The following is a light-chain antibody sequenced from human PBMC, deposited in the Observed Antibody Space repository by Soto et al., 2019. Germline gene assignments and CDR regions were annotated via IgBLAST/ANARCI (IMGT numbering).Light chain of an antibody. CDR2: EVS. V-gene: IGLV2-8*01. CDR1: SSDVGAYKY. J-gene: IGLJ2*01. CDR3: TSYGGSNILV. Sequence: QSALTQPPSASGSPGQSVTISCTGTSSDVGAYKYVSWYQQYPGKAPKLMIYEVSKRPSGVPDRFSGSKSGNTASLTVSGLPAEDGAEYYCTSYGGSNILVFGGGTKVTVL.